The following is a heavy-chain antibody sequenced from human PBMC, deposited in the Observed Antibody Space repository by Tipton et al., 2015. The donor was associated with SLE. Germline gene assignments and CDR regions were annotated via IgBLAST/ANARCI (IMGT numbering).Heavy chain of an antibody. D-gene: IGHD6-6*01. CDR1: GYTFTGYY. CDR2: INPNSGGT. V-gene: IGHV1-2*06. J-gene: IGHJ6*03. Sequence: QVQLVQSGAEVKKPGASVKVSCKASGYTFTGYYMHWVRQAPGQGLEWMGRINPNSGGTNYAQKFQGRVTMTRDTSISTAYMELSRLRSDDTAVYYCASHNKPASIAARPYYYYYMDVWGKGTTVTVSS. CDR3: ASHNKPASIAARPYYYYYMDV.